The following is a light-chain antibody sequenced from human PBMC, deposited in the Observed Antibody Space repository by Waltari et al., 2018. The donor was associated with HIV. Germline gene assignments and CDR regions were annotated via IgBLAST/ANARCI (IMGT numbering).Light chain of an antibody. CDR3: NSYRSSTTPCV. J-gene: IGLJ1*01. V-gene: IGLV2-14*01. Sequence: QSALTQPASVSGSPGQSITISCTGTSSDVGGHNYVSWYQQHPGKAPKLLIYGVSNRPSGVSKRFSGSKSGNTASMTISGLQAEDEADYYCNSYRSSTTPCVFGTGSKVTVL. CDR2: GVS. CDR1: SSDVGGHNY.